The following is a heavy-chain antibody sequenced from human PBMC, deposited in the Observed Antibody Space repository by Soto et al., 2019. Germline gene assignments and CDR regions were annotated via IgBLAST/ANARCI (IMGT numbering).Heavy chain of an antibody. CDR3: ARDAVTRGLDWCDP. Sequence: EVQLVESGGGLVQPGGSLRLSCAASGFTFSSYSMNWVRQAPGKGLEWVSYISSSSSTIYYADSVKGRFTISRDNAKNSLYLQMNSLRDEDTAVYYCARDAVTRGLDWCDPWGQGTLVTVSS. D-gene: IGHD4-17*01. CDR1: GFTFSSYS. J-gene: IGHJ5*02. V-gene: IGHV3-48*02. CDR2: ISSSSSTI.